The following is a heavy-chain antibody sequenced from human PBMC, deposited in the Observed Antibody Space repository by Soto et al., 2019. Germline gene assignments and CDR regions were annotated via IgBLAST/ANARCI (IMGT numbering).Heavy chain of an antibody. J-gene: IGHJ6*02. CDR1: GGSISSGDYY. D-gene: IGHD6-19*01. CDR3: ARDAYRSAYYSHYGMDV. V-gene: IGHV4-30-4*01. CDR2: IYYSGTT. Sequence: ASETLSLTCTVSGGSISSGDYYWSWIRQSPGKGLEWIGYIYYSGTTYYNPSLKSRITILLDTSKNQFSLKLSSVTAADTAVYYCARDAYRSAYYSHYGMDVWGQGTSVTVSS.